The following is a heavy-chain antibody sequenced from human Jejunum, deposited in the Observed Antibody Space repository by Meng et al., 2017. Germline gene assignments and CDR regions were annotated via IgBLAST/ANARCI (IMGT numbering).Heavy chain of an antibody. CDR1: GFAFSTCA. CDR3: ARGGGYYFDY. Sequence: GGSLRLSCAASGFAFSTCAMHWVRQAPGKGLQWVAVMSYDGSRQLYADSVKGRFTISRDNAKNSLYLQMNSLRDEDTAVDYCARGGGYYFDYWCQGMLVTVSS. D-gene: IGHD2-15*01. V-gene: IGHV3-30*07. CDR2: MSYDGSRQ. J-gene: IGHJ4*02.